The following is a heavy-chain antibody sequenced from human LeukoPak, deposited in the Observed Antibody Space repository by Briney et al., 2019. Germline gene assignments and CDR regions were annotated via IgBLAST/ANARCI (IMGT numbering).Heavy chain of an antibody. CDR1: GGSISSGGYY. J-gene: IGHJ4*02. Sequence: SQTLSLTCTVSGGSISSGGYYWSWIRQHPRKGLEWIGYIYYSGSTYYNPSLKSRVTISVDTSKNQFSLKLSSVTAADTAMYYCAREIDYRAYFDYWGQGTQVTVSS. CDR2: IYYSGST. V-gene: IGHV4-31*03. D-gene: IGHD4-11*01. CDR3: AREIDYRAYFDY.